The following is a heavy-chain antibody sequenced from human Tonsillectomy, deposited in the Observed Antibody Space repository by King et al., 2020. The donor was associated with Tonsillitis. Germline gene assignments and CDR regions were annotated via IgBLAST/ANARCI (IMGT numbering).Heavy chain of an antibody. CDR2: ISYTGST. D-gene: IGHD2-15*01. CDR1: GGSISRGDDF. J-gene: IGHJ4*02. Sequence: QLQESGPGLVKPSQTLSLTCTVSGGSISRGDDFWSWIRQHPGKGLEWIAYISYTGSTYYNPSLKSRVTISVDTSKNQFSLRLTSVSAADTAVYYCAGSGATFDSWGQGTLVTVSS. CDR3: AGSGATFDS. V-gene: IGHV4-31*03.